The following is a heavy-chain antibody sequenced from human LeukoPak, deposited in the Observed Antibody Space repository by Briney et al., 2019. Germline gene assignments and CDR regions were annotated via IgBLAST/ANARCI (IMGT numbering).Heavy chain of an antibody. CDR3: AKDTGYYYDSSNYWV. CDR2: ISSSGSTI. D-gene: IGHD3-22*01. CDR1: GFTFSDYY. J-gene: IGHJ4*02. V-gene: IGHV3-11*01. Sequence: GGSLRLSCAASGFTFSDYYMSWIRQAPGKGLEWVSYISSSGSTIYYADSVKGRFTISRDNAKNSLYLQMNSLRAEDTALYYCAKDTGYYYDSSNYWVWGQGTLVTVSS.